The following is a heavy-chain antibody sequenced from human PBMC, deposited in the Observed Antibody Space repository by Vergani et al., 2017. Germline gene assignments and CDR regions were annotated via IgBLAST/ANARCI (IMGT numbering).Heavy chain of an antibody. CDR3: ARGPRYYDFWSGYFDY. V-gene: IGHV1-2*02. CDR2: INPNSGGT. Sequence: QVQLVQSGAEVKKPGASVKVSCKASGYTFTGYYMHWVRQAPGQGLEWMGWINPNSGGTNYAQKFQGRVTMTRETSISTAYMELSRLRSDDTAVYYCARGPRYYDFWSGYFDYWGQGTLVTVSS. CDR1: GYTFTGYY. D-gene: IGHD3-3*01. J-gene: IGHJ4*02.